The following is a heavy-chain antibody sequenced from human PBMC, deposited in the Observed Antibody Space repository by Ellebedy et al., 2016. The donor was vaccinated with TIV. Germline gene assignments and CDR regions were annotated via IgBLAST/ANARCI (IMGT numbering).Heavy chain of an antibody. CDR2: IYPTDSDT. Sequence: GESLKISCKGSGYSFTTYWIGWVRQMPGKGLEWMGIIYPTDSDTRYSPSFQGQVTISADKSISTAYLQWSSLKASDTAMYYCARAYWGGDCYPAFDIWGQGTMVTVSS. V-gene: IGHV5-51*01. CDR3: ARAYWGGDCYPAFDI. D-gene: IGHD2-21*02. J-gene: IGHJ3*02. CDR1: GYSFTTYW.